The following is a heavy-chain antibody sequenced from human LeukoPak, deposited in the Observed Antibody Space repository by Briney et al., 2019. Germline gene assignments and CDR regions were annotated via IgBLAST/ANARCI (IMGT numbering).Heavy chain of an antibody. CDR3: ARGSFACSGYCFDS. CDR2: IYRGGNT. J-gene: IGHJ4*02. Sequence: GGSLRLSCAASGFTFSSYWMHWVRQAPGKGLEWVSVIYRGGNTYYADSVKGKSIISRDNSKNTLFLQMDNLRAEDTALYYCARGSFACSGYCFDSWGQGTLVTVSS. CDR1: GFTFSSYW. D-gene: IGHD3-22*01. V-gene: IGHV3-66*01.